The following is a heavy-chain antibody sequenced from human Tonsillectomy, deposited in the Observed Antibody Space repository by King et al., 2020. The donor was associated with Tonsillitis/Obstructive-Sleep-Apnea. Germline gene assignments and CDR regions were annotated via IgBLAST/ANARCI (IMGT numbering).Heavy chain of an antibody. CDR2: IPGSGGRE. Sequence: VQLVESGGGLVQPGGSLRLSCTASGFTFSNYQMTWVRQAPGKGLEWISYIPGSGGREYTADSVRGRITISRDNAKNSLYLQMNSLRADDTAVYYCAGVDCSTAICLVNCFDLWGQGTPVTVSS. J-gene: IGHJ5*02. V-gene: IGHV3-48*03. CDR3: AGVDCSTAICLVNCFDL. D-gene: IGHD2-2*01. CDR1: GFTFSNYQ.